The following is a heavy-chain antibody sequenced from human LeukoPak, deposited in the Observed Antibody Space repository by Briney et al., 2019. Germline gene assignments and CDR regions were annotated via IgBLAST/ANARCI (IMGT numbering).Heavy chain of an antibody. D-gene: IGHD6-13*01. V-gene: IGHV4-39*07. CDR1: GGSIGSGTYY. CDR2: IFYSGST. Sequence: SETLSLTCTVSGGSIGSGTYYWGWIRQSPGKGLEWIGSIFYSGSTNYNPSLKSRVTISVDTSKNQFSLKLSSVTAADTAVYYCARDRGSSWYAGPSMGAFDIWGQGTMVTVSS. J-gene: IGHJ3*02. CDR3: ARDRGSSWYAGPSMGAFDI.